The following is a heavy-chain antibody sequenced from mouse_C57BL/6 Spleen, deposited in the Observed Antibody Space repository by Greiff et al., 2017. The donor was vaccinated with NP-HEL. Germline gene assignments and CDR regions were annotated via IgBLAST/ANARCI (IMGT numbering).Heavy chain of an antibody. CDR2: IHPNSGST. Sequence: QVQLQQSGAELVKPGASVKLSCKASGYTFTSYWMHWVKQRPGQGLEWIGMIHPNSGSTNYNEKFKSKATLTVDKSSSTAYMQLSSLTSEDSAVYYCAPITTVTGTGYWGQGTTLTVSS. V-gene: IGHV1-64*01. CDR1: GYTFTSYW. D-gene: IGHD1-1*01. CDR3: APITTVTGTGY. J-gene: IGHJ2*01.